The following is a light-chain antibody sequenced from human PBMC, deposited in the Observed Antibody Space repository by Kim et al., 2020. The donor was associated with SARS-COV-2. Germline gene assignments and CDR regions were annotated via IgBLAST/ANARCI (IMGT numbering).Light chain of an antibody. CDR3: QQYNKWPYT. V-gene: IGKV3-15*01. Sequence: SLSPGERATLSCRASQSVSSNLAWYQQKPGQAPRLFIYGASTRATGVPAGFSGSGSGTEFTLTISSLQSEDFAVYYCQQYNKWPYTFGQGTKLEI. CDR2: GAS. J-gene: IGKJ2*01. CDR1: QSVSSN.